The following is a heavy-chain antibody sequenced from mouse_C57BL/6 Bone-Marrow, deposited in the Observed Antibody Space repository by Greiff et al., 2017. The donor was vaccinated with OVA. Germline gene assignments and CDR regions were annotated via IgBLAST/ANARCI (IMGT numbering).Heavy chain of an antibody. CDR3: ARGDYYGSRGPPWFAY. Sequence: QVQLKESGPELVKPGASVKISCKASGYTFTDYYINWVKQRPGQGLEWIGWIFPGSGSTYYNEKFKGQATLTVDKSSSTAYMLLSSLTSEDSAVYFCARGDYYGSRGPPWFAYWGQGTLVTVSA. V-gene: IGHV1-75*01. CDR2: IFPGSGST. J-gene: IGHJ3*01. CDR1: GYTFTDYY. D-gene: IGHD1-1*01.